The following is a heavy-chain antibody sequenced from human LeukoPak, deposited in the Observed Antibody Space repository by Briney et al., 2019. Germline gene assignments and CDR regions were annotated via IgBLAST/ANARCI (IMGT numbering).Heavy chain of an antibody. J-gene: IGHJ3*02. Sequence: ASVKVSCKASGGTFSSYAISWVRQAPGQGLEWMGRIIPILGIANYAQKFQGRVTITADKSTSTAYMELSSLRSEDTAVYYCNTGATVETFDIWGQGTMVTLSS. V-gene: IGHV1-69*04. CDR3: NTGATVETFDI. D-gene: IGHD1-26*01. CDR2: IIPILGIA. CDR1: GGTFSSYA.